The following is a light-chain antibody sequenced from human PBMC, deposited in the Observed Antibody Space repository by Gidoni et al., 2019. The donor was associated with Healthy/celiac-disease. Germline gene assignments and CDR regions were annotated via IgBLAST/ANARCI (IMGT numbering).Light chain of an antibody. CDR2: LGS. J-gene: IGKJ3*01. Sequence: DIVMTQSPLSLPVTPGEPASISCRSSQSLLHSNGYNYLDWYLQKPGKSPQLLTSLGSNRASGVPDRFSGSGSGTDFTLKISRVDAEDVGVYYCMQALQTPLTFGPGTKVDIK. CDR3: MQALQTPLT. V-gene: IGKV2-28*01. CDR1: QSLLHSNGYNY.